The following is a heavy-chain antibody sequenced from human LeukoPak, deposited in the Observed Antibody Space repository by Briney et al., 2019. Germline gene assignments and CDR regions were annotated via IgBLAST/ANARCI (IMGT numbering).Heavy chain of an antibody. Sequence: SETLSLTCTVSGGSVSSGSYYWSWIRQPPGKGLEWIGYIYYSGSTNYNPSLKSRVTISVDTSKNQFSLKLSSVTAADTAVYYCARDLVGATRYYYYGMDVWGQGTTVTVSS. CDR3: ARDLVGATRYYYYGMDV. CDR2: IYYSGST. CDR1: GGSVSSGSYY. V-gene: IGHV4-61*01. D-gene: IGHD1-26*01. J-gene: IGHJ6*02.